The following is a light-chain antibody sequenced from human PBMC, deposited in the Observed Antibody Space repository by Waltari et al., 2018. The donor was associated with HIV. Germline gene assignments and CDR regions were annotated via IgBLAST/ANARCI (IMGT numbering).Light chain of an antibody. CDR3: QQYHNWPIT. CDR2: GAS. V-gene: IGKV3D-15*01. J-gene: IGKJ4*01. Sequence: ILITQSPVTLSVSPGKRATLSCWASQMIRTNLAWYEQKPGQTPRLLIYGASTRATGTPARFSGSGSGTEFTLTISSLQSEDLAFYYCQQYHNWPITFGGGTKVEIK. CDR1: QMIRTN.